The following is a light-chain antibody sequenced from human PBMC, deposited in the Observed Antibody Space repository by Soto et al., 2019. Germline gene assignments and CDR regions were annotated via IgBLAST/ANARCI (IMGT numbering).Light chain of an antibody. CDR3: SAWDDSLNGWV. CDR1: TFNIGSQT. V-gene: IGLV1-44*01. Sequence: QSVLTQPPSASGTPGQRVTISCSGSTFNIGSQTVNWYQQLPGTAPKLLIYSTDQRPSGFPDRFSGSKSGTSASLAISGLQSEDEADYYCSAWDDSLNGWVFGGGTKVTVL. CDR2: STD. J-gene: IGLJ3*02.